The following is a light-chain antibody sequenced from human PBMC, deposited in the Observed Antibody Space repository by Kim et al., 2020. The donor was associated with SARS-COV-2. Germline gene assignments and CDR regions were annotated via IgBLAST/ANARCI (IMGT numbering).Light chain of an antibody. Sequence: VITQHPITLPVPPGERATLSCRASQSVSSNLAWYQQKAGQAPRLLIYGASTRATGIPDRFSGSGSGTEFTLTISSLQSEDFAVYYCLHSYVHPPGVRFAQGT. J-gene: IGKJ2*03. CDR1: QSVSSN. V-gene: IGKV3-15*01. CDR3: LHSYVHPPGVR. CDR2: GAS.